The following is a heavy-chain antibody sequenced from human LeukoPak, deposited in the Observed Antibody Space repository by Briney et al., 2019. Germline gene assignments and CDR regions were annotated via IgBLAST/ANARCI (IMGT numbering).Heavy chain of an antibody. CDR3: ARDGVGQQLVPLQNNWFDP. D-gene: IGHD6-13*01. J-gene: IGHJ5*02. CDR2: INPSGGST. CDR1: GYTFTSYG. V-gene: IGHV1-46*01. Sequence: ASVKVSCKASGYTFTSYGISWVRQAPGQGLEWMGIINPSGGSTSYAQKFQGRVTMTRDMSTSTVYMELSSLRSEDTAVYYCARDGVGQQLVPLQNNWFDPWGQGTLVTVSS.